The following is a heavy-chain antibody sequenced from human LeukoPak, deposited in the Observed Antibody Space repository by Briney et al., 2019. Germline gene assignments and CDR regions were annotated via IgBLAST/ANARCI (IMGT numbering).Heavy chain of an antibody. CDR2: INPNSGGT. CDR1: GYTFTGYY. J-gene: IGHJ5*02. D-gene: IGHD4-17*01. V-gene: IGHV1-2*02. CDR3: ARHMTTANNWFDP. Sequence: ASEKVSCKASGYTFTGYYMHWVRQAPGQGLEWMGWINPNSGGTNYEQKFQGRVIMTRDTSISTAYMELSRLRSDDTAVYYCARHMTTANNWFDPWGQGTLVTVSS.